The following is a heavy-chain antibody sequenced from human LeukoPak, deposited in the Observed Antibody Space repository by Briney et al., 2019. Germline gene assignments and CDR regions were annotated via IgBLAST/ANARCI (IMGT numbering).Heavy chain of an antibody. CDR2: IYYSGST. V-gene: IGHV4-59*01. CDR3: ARDTYYYGMDV. CDR1: SGSISSYY. J-gene: IGHJ6*02. Sequence: SETLSLTCTVSSGSISSYYWSWIRQPPGKGLEWIGYIYYSGSTYYNPSLKSRVTTSVDTSKNQFSLKLSSVTAADTAVYYCARDTYYYGMDVWGQGTTVSVSS.